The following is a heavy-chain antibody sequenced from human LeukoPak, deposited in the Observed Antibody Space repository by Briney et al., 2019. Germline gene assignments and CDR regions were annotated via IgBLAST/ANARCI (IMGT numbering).Heavy chain of an antibody. J-gene: IGHJ4*02. Sequence: ASVKVSCKVSGYTLTELSMHWVRQAPGKGLEWMGGFDPEDGETIYAQKFQGRVTMTEDTSTDTAYMELGSLRSEDTAVYYCAIIWKFYSSGWYVFDYWGQGTLVTVSS. D-gene: IGHD6-19*01. CDR1: GYTLTELS. CDR2: FDPEDGET. CDR3: AIIWKFYSSGWYVFDY. V-gene: IGHV1-24*01.